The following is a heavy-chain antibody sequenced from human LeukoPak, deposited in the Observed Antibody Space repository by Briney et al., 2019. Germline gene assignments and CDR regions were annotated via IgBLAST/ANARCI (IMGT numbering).Heavy chain of an antibody. V-gene: IGHV3-33*01. CDR3: ARDSSHPSSGWFDC. CDR2: LWYDGSNK. J-gene: IGHJ4*02. CDR1: GFTFGTYG. Sequence: GGSLRLSCAASGFTFGTYGMHWVRQAPGKGLEWVAVLWYDGSNKYYIDSVMGRFTISRDNSRNTLSLQMNSLRAEDTAVYYCARDSSHPSSGWFDCWGRGTLVTVSS. D-gene: IGHD6-19*01.